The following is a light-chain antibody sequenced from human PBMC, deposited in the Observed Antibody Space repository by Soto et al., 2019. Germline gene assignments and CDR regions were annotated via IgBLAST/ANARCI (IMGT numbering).Light chain of an antibody. CDR1: QSISSW. CDR2: DAS. CDR3: QQTYTSRIT. Sequence: IQMNQSPSTLSASVGDRVTITCRASQSISSWLAWYQQKPGKAPKLLIYDASSLESGVPSRFSGSGSGTDFTLTVSSLQPEDFATYYCQQTYTSRITFGQGTRPEI. V-gene: IGKV1-5*01. J-gene: IGKJ5*01.